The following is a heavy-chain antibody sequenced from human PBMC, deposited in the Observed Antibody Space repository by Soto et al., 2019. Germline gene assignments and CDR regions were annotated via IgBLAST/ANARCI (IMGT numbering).Heavy chain of an antibody. CDR2: ITSSSSYT. CDR1: GSSFRDYY. V-gene: IGHV3-11*05. CDR3: TGGQDNLAVNFDY. D-gene: IGHD1-1*01. Sequence: QVQLVESGGGLVQPGGSLRLSCVASGSSFRDYYMSWIRQSPGKGLEWLSYITSSSSYTHYAHSVKGRFTISRDNAKNSLYLQMNSLRAEDTATYYCTGGQDNLAVNFDYWGQGTPVTVSS. J-gene: IGHJ4*02.